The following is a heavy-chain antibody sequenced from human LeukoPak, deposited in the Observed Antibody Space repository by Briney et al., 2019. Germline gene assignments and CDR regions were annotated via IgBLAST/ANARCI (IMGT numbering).Heavy chain of an antibody. D-gene: IGHD6-13*01. J-gene: IGHJ5*02. CDR1: GGSISSGSYY. CDR3: ARAYSSSWYFNWFDP. CDR2: IYTSGST. Sequence: SETLSLTCTVSGGSISSGSYYWTWIRQPAGKGLEWIGRIYTSGSTNYNPSLKSRVTISVDTSKTQFSLNLSSVTAADTAVYFCARAYSSSWYFNWFDPWGQGTLVTVSS. V-gene: IGHV4-61*02.